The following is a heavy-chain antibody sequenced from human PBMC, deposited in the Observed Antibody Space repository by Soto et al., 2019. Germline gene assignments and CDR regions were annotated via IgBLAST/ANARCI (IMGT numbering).Heavy chain of an antibody. Sequence: PSQTLSLTFAISGDSVSSNSAAWNWIRQSPSRGLEWLGRTYYRSKWYNDYAVSVKSRITINPDTSKNQFSLQLNSVTPEDTAVYYCATGGRAQRGGSHAFDIWGQGTMLTVSS. CDR1: GDSVSSNSAA. CDR2: TYYRSKWYN. J-gene: IGHJ3*02. V-gene: IGHV6-1*01. CDR3: ATGGRAQRGGSHAFDI. D-gene: IGHD6-25*01.